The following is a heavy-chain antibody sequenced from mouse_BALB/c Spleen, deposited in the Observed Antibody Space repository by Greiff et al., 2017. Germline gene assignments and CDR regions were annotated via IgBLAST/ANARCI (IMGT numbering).Heavy chain of an antibody. CDR1: GFTFSSFG. CDR2: ISSGSSTI. D-gene: IGHD1-2*01. V-gene: IGHV5-17*02. J-gene: IGHJ2*01. Sequence: EVMLVESGGGLVQPGGSRKLSCAASGFTFSSFGMHWVRQAPEEGLEWVAYISSGSSTIYYADTVKGRFTISRDNPKKTLFLQMTSLRSEDTAMYYCARHTTAYFDYWGQGTTRTVSS. CDR3: ARHTTAYFDY.